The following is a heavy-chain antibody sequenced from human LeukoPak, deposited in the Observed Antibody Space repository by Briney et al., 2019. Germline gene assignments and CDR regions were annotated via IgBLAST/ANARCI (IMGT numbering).Heavy chain of an antibody. V-gene: IGHV3-74*01. CDR1: GFTFSTYW. CDR2: INTDGSTT. J-gene: IGHJ4*02. Sequence: GGSLRLSCAGSGFTFSTYWMHWVRQAPGGGLVWVSGINTDGSTTSYADSVKGRFSISRDNAKNTVYLQMSSLRAEDTAVYYCAKESGYDVDLEYWGQGALVTVSS. D-gene: IGHD5-12*01. CDR3: AKESGYDVDLEY.